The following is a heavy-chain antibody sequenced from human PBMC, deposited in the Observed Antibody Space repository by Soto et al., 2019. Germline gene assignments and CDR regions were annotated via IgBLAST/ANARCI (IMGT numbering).Heavy chain of an antibody. D-gene: IGHD5-18*01. CDR1: GGSISSSSYY. CDR3: ATPPPRGYSSD. V-gene: IGHV4-39*01. CDR2: IYYSGST. J-gene: IGHJ4*02. Sequence: QLQLQESGPGLVKPSETLSLTCTVSGGSISSSSYYWGWIRQPPGKGLEWIGSIYYSGSTYYNPSLKSRVTISVDTSKNQFSLKLSSVTAADTAVYYCATPPPRGYSSDWGQGTLVTVSS.